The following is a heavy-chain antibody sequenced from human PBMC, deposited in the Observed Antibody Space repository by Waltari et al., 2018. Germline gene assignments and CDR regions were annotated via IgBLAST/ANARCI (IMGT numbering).Heavy chain of an antibody. CDR3: ARVATGTEYYFDY. Sequence: EVQLVESGGGLVKPGGSLRLSCAASGFTFSSYSMNWVRQAPGKGLEWGSAMSGSSSYIYYADSVKGRFTISRDNAKNSLYLQMNSLRAEDTAVYYCARVATGTEYYFDYWGQGTLVTVSS. CDR2: MSGSSSYI. J-gene: IGHJ4*02. CDR1: GFTFSSYS. V-gene: IGHV3-21*01. D-gene: IGHD1-1*01.